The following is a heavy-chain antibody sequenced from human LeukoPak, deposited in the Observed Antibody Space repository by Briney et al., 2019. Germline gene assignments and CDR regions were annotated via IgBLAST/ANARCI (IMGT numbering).Heavy chain of an antibody. D-gene: IGHD2-15*01. V-gene: IGHV3-73*01. CDR1: GFTFSGSA. CDR2: IRSKANSYAT. CDR3: TRLRYCSGGSCYAYFDY. J-gene: IGHJ4*02. Sequence: GGSLRLSCAASGFTFSGSAMHWVRQASGKGLEWVGRIRSKANSYATAYAASVKGRFTISRDDSKNTAYLRMNSLKTEDTAVYYCTRLRYCSGGSCYAYFDYWGQGTLVTVSS.